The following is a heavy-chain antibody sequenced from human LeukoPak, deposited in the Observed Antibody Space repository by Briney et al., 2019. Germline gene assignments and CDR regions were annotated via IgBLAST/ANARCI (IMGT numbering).Heavy chain of an antibody. D-gene: IGHD5-18*01. Sequence: SVKVSCKASGGTFSSYAISWVRQAPGQGLEWMGRIIPILGIANYAQKFQGRVTITADKSTSTAYMELSSLRSEDTAVYYCARVNSYGYKYFDLWGRGTLVTVSS. CDR3: ARVNSYGYKYFDL. CDR2: IIPILGIA. V-gene: IGHV1-69*04. CDR1: GGTFSSYA. J-gene: IGHJ2*01.